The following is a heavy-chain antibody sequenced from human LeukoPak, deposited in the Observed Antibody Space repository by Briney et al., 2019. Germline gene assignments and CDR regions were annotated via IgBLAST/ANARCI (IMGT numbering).Heavy chain of an antibody. CDR1: GGSFSGYY. Sequence: PSETLSLTCAVYGGSFSGYYWSWIRQPPGKGLEWIGEINHSGSTNYNPSLKSRVTISIDTSKKQFSLKLSSVTAADTAVYYCARAPSSYASDGMDVWGQGTTVTVSS. CDR3: ARAPSSYASDGMDV. V-gene: IGHV4-34*01. CDR2: INHSGST. D-gene: IGHD3-16*01. J-gene: IGHJ6*02.